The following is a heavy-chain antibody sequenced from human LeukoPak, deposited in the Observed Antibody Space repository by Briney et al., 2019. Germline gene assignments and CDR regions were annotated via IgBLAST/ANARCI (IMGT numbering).Heavy chain of an antibody. CDR3: ARPTNDYDSSGYSANHDAFDI. CDR2: MYHSGST. J-gene: IGHJ3*02. Sequence: PSETLSLTCAVSGGSISSVGYSWSWIRQPPGKGLEFIGYMYHSGSTYYNPSLKSRVTISVDRSKNQFSLKLSSVTAADTAVYYCARPTNDYDSSGYSANHDAFDIWGQGTMVTVSS. CDR1: GGSISSVGYS. D-gene: IGHD3-22*01. V-gene: IGHV4-30-2*01.